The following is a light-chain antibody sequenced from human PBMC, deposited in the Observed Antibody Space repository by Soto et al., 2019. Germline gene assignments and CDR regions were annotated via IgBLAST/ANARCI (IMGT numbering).Light chain of an antibody. CDR3: QQYGGSPRYT. J-gene: IGKJ2*01. CDR1: QSISSTY. Sequence: EIVLTQSPGTLSLSPGERATLSCRASQSISSTYFAWYQQKPGQAPRLLIYGASSRATGIPDRFSGSGSGTDFTLTISRLEPEDFAVYYCQQYGGSPRYTFGQGTKVQIK. V-gene: IGKV3-20*01. CDR2: GAS.